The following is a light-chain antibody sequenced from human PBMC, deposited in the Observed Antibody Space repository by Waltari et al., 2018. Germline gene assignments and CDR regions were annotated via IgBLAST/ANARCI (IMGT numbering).Light chain of an antibody. CDR1: KNLFSHSNNKNY. J-gene: IGKJ3*01. V-gene: IGKV4-1*01. Sequence: DIVMTQSPDSLGVSLGERATINCRSSKNLFSHSNNKNYLAWYQQKPGQPPKLLIYWASTRESGVPDRFSGSGSGTDFTLTISSLRAEDVAIYYCQQYFDTPLTFGPGTKVDLK. CDR2: WAS. CDR3: QQYFDTPLT.